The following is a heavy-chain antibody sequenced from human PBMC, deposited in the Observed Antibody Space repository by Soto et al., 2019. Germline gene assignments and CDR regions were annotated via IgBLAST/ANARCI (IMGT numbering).Heavy chain of an antibody. D-gene: IGHD4-17*01. CDR1: GYTFTSYY. J-gene: IGHJ6*03. Sequence: GASVKVSCKASGYTFTSYYMHWVRQAPGQGLEWMGIINPSGGSTSYAQKFQGRVTMTRDTSTSTVYMELSSLRSEDTAVYYCATGDYGYYYYYYMDVWGKGTTVTVSS. CDR3: ATGDYGYYYYYYMDV. V-gene: IGHV1-46*03. CDR2: INPSGGST.